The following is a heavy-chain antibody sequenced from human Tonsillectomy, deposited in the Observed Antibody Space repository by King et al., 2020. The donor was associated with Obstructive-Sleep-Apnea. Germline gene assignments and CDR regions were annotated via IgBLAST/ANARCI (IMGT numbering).Heavy chain of an antibody. CDR3: ARDQGFFSSWYGPIPSNALEI. CDR1: GYTFTSYG. Sequence: VQLVESGAEVKKPGASVKVSCKASGYTFTSYGFSWVRQAPGQGLEWMGWISAYNGNTNYTQRLQGRVTMTTDTSTSTAYMELRSLRSDDTAVYYCARDQGFFSSWYGPIPSNALEIWGRGTMVTVSS. D-gene: IGHD6-13*01. V-gene: IGHV1-18*01. J-gene: IGHJ3*02. CDR2: ISAYNGNT.